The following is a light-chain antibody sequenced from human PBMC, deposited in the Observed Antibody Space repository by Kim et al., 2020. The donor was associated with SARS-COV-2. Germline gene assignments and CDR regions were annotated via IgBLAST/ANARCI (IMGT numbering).Light chain of an antibody. V-gene: IGLV2-14*04. CDR2: DVS. J-gene: IGLJ1*01. CDR3: SSYATSRSYV. CDR1: SSDVGNYNY. Sequence: GQSITISCTGTSSDVGNYNYVSWYQQHPGKAPKLMIYDVSERPSGVSNRFSGSKSGNTASLTISGLQAEDEADYYCSSYATSRSYVFGTGTKVTVL.